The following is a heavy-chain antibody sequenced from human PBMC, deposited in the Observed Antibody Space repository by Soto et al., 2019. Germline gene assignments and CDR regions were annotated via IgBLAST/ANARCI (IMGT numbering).Heavy chain of an antibody. CDR1: GFTFSIYA. CDR3: AKGTGRYDFWSGYYPDAFDI. CDR2: ISGSGGST. V-gene: IGHV3-23*01. J-gene: IGHJ3*02. D-gene: IGHD3-3*01. Sequence: GGSLRLSCAASGFTFSIYAMSWVRQAPWKGLEWVSAISGSGGSTYYADSVKGRFTISRDNSKNTLYLQMNSLRAEDTAVYYCAKGTGRYDFWSGYYPDAFDIWGQGTMVTVSS.